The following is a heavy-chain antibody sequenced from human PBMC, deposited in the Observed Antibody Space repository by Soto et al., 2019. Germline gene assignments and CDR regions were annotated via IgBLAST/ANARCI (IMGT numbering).Heavy chain of an antibody. J-gene: IGHJ4*02. CDR3: AKGRSFYYYDSSGYYEDFDY. V-gene: IGHV3-30*18. CDR1: GFTFSSYG. Sequence: GGSLRLSCAASGFTFSSYGMHWVRQAPGKGLEWVAVISYDGSNKYYADSVKGRFTISRDNSKNTLYLQMNSLRAEDTAVYYCAKGRSFYYYDSSGYYEDFDYWGQGTLVTVSS. CDR2: ISYDGSNK. D-gene: IGHD3-22*01.